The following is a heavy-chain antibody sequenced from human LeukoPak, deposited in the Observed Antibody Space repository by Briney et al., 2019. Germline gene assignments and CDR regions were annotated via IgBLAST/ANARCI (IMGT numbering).Heavy chain of an antibody. V-gene: IGHV3-23*01. CDR3: AKVVVPAAIAYYYYGMDV. D-gene: IGHD2-2*02. CDR2: ISGSGGST. CDR1: GFTFSSYA. J-gene: IGHJ6*02. Sequence: GGSLRLSCAASGFTFSSYAMSWVRQAPGKGLEWVSAISGSGGSTYYADSVKGRFTISRDNSKNTLYLQMNSLRAEDTAVYDCAKVVVPAAIAYYYYGMDVWGQGTTVTVSS.